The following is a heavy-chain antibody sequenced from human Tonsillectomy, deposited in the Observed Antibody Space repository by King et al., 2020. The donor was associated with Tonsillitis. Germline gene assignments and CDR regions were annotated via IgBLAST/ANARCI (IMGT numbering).Heavy chain of an antibody. CDR3: AREGRLFCSGGSCYSRWFDP. CDR1: GFTFSSYW. J-gene: IGHJ5*02. D-gene: IGHD2-15*01. Sequence: VQLVESGGGLVQPGGSLRLSCAASGFTFSSYWMSWVRQAPGKGLEWVANIKQDGSEKYYVDSVKCRFTISRDNAKNSLYLQMNRLRAEDTAVYYCAREGRLFCSGGSCYSRWFDPWGQGTLVTVSS. V-gene: IGHV3-7*01. CDR2: IKQDGSEK.